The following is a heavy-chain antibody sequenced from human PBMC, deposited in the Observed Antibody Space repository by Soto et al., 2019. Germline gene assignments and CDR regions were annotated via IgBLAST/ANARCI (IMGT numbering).Heavy chain of an antibody. Sequence: GGSLRLSCAASGFTFSSYAMSWVRQAPGKGLEWVSAISGSGGSTYYADSVKGRFTISRDNSKNTLYLQMNSLRAEDTAVYYGAKDRTGGYDYYYMDVWGKGTTVTVSS. V-gene: IGHV3-23*01. CDR2: ISGSGGST. CDR3: AKDRTGGYDYYYMDV. D-gene: IGHD3-9*01. J-gene: IGHJ6*03. CDR1: GFTFSSYA.